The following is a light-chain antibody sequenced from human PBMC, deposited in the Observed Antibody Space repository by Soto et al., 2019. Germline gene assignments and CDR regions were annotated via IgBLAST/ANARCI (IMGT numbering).Light chain of an antibody. V-gene: IGKV1-9*01. J-gene: IGKJ5*01. CDR2: AAS. Sequence: DIQLTQSPSFLSASVGDRVTITCRASQGISSYLAWYQQKPGKATKLLIYAASTLQRGVPSRFSGSGSGTEFTLTISSLQPEDFATYYCQQRNSKRITFGQGTRLEIK. CDR3: QQRNSKRIT. CDR1: QGISSY.